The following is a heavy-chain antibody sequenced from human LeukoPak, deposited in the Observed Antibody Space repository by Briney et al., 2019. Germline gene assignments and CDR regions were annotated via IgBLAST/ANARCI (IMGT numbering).Heavy chain of an antibody. CDR2: ISSSSSTI. D-gene: IGHD1-1*01. CDR3: ARAPGYGAAYYLDY. V-gene: IGHV3-11*04. Sequence: GGSLRLSCAASGFTFSDYYMSWIRQAPGKGLEWVSYISSSSSTIYYADSVKGRFTISRDNAKNSLYLQMNSLRAEDTAVYYCARAPGYGAAYYLDYWGQGTLVTVSS. CDR1: GFTFSDYY. J-gene: IGHJ4*02.